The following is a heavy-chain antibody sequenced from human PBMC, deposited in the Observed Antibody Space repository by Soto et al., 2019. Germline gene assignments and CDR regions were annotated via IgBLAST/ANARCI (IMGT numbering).Heavy chain of an antibody. CDR3: ARDPGQDYGEYYYDL. D-gene: IGHD4-17*01. Sequence: QVQLVQSGAEVKKPGASLTVSCEASGYTFRDFYIHWVRQAPAQGLEWMGWINPDSGGTLYAQTFQGRVTMTRDTSTGTAYLTLSSLRSGDTALYYCARDPGQDYGEYYYDLWGQGTLVTVSS. J-gene: IGHJ4*02. V-gene: IGHV1-2*02. CDR2: INPDSGGT. CDR1: GYTFRDFY.